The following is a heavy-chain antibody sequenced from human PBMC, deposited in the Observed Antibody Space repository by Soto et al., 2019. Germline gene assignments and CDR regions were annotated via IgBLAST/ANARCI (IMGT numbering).Heavy chain of an antibody. V-gene: IGHV3-30*03. D-gene: IGHD3-10*01. CDR3: APWFGAFDY. Sequence: ESGGGVVQPGRSLRLSCAASGFTFSSYGMHWVRKAPGKGLEWVAVISYDGSNKYYADSVKGRFTISRDNYKNTLYLKMNSLRAEDTAVYYCAPWFGAFDYWGQGTLVTVSS. CDR2: ISYDGSNK. CDR1: GFTFSSYG. J-gene: IGHJ4*02.